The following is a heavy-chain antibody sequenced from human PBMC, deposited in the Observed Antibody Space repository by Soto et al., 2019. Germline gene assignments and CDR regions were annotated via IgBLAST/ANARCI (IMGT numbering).Heavy chain of an antibody. V-gene: IGHV3-30*18. CDR2: ISYDGSEK. CDR1: GFTSGSYG. D-gene: IGHD2-21*02. J-gene: IGHJ4*02. CDR3: AKDXSQGYIVVVTAIDY. Sequence: GGSLRLSCAGSGFTSGSYGMHWVRQAPGKGLEWMTVISYDGSEKYYADSVKGRFTISRDNSMNTLYLQMNSLRADDTAVYYCAKDXSQGYIVVVTAIDYWGQGTLVTVSS.